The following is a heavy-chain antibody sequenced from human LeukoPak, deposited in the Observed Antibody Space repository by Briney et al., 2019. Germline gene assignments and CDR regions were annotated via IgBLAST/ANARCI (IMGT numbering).Heavy chain of an antibody. Sequence: SETLSLTCAVYGGSFSGYYWSWIRQPPGKGLEWIGEINHSGSTNYNPSLKSRVTISVDTSKNQFPLKLSSVTAADTAVYYCARGRGSSWYWSAVVYWGQGTLVTVSS. CDR2: INHSGST. D-gene: IGHD6-13*01. CDR1: GGSFSGYY. CDR3: ARGRGSSWYWSAVVY. V-gene: IGHV4-34*01. J-gene: IGHJ4*02.